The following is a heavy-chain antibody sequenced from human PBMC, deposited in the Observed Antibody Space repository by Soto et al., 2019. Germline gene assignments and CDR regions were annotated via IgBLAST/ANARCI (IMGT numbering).Heavy chain of an antibody. CDR1: GFTFSSYG. Sequence: QVQLVESGGGVVQPGRSLRLSCAASGFTFSSYGMHWVRQAPGKGLQWVAVISYDGSNKSYADSVKGRFTISRDNSKNTLYLQMNSLRAEDTAVYYCVGGYYFGDYWGQGTLVTVSS. V-gene: IGHV3-30*03. D-gene: IGHD3-22*01. CDR2: ISYDGSNK. CDR3: VGGYYFGDY. J-gene: IGHJ4*02.